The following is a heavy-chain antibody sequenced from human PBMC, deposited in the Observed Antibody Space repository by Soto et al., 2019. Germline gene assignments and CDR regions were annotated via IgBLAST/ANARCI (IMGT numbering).Heavy chain of an antibody. CDR3: ARDRRDIVVVVAATPGRYYFDY. D-gene: IGHD2-15*01. Sequence: SVKVSCKASGGTFSSYAISWVRQAPGQGLEWMGGIIPIFGTANYAQKFQGRVTITADESTSTAYMELSSLRSEDTAVYYRARDRRDIVVVVAATPGRYYFDYWGQGTLVTVSS. CDR2: IIPIFGTA. V-gene: IGHV1-69*13. J-gene: IGHJ4*02. CDR1: GGTFSSYA.